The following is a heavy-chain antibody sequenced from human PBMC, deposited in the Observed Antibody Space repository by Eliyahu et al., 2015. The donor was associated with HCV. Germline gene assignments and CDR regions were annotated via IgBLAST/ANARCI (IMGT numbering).Heavy chain of an antibody. CDR3: ARTGLPVAGPDPYYYYYAMDV. CDR2: ISSSGSTI. CDR1: GFXFXXXS. Sequence: EAQLVESGGGLVQPGXSXRLSCAAXGFXFXXXSMNWVRQAPGKGLEWVXYISSSGSTIYSTDSVKGRFTISRDNAKNSLYLQMNSLRDEDTAVYFCARTGLPVAGPDPYYYYYAMDVWGQGTTVTVSS. J-gene: IGHJ6*02. D-gene: IGHD6-19*01. V-gene: IGHV3-48*02.